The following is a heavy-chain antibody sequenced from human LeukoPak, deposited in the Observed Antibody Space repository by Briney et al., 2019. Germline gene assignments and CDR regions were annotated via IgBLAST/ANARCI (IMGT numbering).Heavy chain of an antibody. D-gene: IGHD6-13*01. V-gene: IGHV3-53*01. J-gene: IGHJ4*02. CDR2: IYSGGST. CDR1: GFTFSSNY. Sequence: XGSLRLSCAASGFTFSSNYMSWVRQAPGKGLEWVSVIYSGGSTYYADSVKGRFTISRDNAKNTLYLQMNSLRAEDTAVYYCARDSIAAAGDFDYWGQGTLVTVSS. CDR3: ARDSIAAAGDFDY.